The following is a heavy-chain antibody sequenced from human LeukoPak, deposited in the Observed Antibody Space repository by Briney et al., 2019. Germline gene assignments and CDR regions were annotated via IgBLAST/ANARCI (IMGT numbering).Heavy chain of an antibody. D-gene: IGHD6-13*01. V-gene: IGHV3-11*01. Sequence: PGGSLRLSCAASGFTFSDYYMSWIRQAPGKGLEWVSYISSSGSTIYYADSVKDRFTISRDNAKNSLYLQMNSLRAEDTAVYYCARDSRYSSSWYGYAFDIWGQGTMVTVSS. CDR2: ISSSGSTI. CDR1: GFTFSDYY. J-gene: IGHJ3*02. CDR3: ARDSRYSSSWYGYAFDI.